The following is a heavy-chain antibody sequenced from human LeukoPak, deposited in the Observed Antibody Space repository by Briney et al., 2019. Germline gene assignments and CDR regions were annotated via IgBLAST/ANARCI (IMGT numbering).Heavy chain of an antibody. Sequence: GASLRLSCEVSGFILRNYAMSWVRQAPGKGLEWVSGISSSGGTTYYADSVKGRFSISRDNSKNTLSLQMNSLRAEDTAVYYCAKPSSGWTSFDYWGQGILVTVSS. D-gene: IGHD6-19*01. V-gene: IGHV3-23*01. J-gene: IGHJ4*02. CDR1: GFILRNYA. CDR3: AKPSSGWTSFDY. CDR2: ISSSGGTT.